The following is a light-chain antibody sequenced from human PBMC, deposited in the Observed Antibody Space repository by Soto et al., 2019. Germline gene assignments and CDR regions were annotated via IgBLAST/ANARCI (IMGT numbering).Light chain of an antibody. J-gene: IGKJ2*01. V-gene: IGKV3-20*01. Sequence: EIVLTQSPGTLSLSPGERATLSCRASQSVSSSYLAWYQQKPGQAPRLLIYGVSSRATGIPDRFSGSGSGTDFTLTITRLEPEDFAVYYCQQHGGSPPYTFGQGTKLKIK. CDR1: QSVSSSY. CDR3: QQHGGSPPYT. CDR2: GVS.